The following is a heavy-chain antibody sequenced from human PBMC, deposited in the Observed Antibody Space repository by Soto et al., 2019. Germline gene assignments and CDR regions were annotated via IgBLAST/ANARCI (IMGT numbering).Heavy chain of an antibody. CDR1: GFTFSSYA. Sequence: PEGSLRLSCAASGFTFSSYAMSWVRQAPGKGLEWVSVISGSYGITYYADSVKGRFTISRDNSEKILSLEMNSLRAEDTAVYYCAKSRRFGNFYYYYGMDVWGQGTTVTVSS. D-gene: IGHD3-10*01. CDR2: ISGSYGIT. V-gene: IGHV3-23*01. J-gene: IGHJ6*02. CDR3: AKSRRFGNFYYYYGMDV.